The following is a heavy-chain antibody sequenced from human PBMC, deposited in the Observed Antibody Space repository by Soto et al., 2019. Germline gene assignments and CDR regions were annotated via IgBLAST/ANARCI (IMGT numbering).Heavy chain of an antibody. CDR1: GFTFSSYS. V-gene: IGHV3-21*01. J-gene: IGHJ3*02. Sequence: PGGSLRLSCAASGFTFSSYSMNWVRQAPGKGLEWVSSISSSSSYIYYADSVKGRFTISRDNAKNSLYLQMNSLRAEDTAVYYCARVDSSSWSDAFDIWGQGTMVTVSS. CDR2: ISSSSSYI. CDR3: ARVDSSSWSDAFDI. D-gene: IGHD6-13*01.